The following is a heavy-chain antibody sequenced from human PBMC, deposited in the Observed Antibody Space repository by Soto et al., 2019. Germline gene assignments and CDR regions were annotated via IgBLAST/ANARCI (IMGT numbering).Heavy chain of an antibody. CDR1: GYTFTSYG. D-gene: IGHD2-2*01. V-gene: IGHV1-18*01. Sequence: ASVKVSCKASGYTFTSYGISWVRQAPGQGLEWMGWISAYTGNTNYAQNLQGRVTMTADKSTSTAYMELRRLRSEDTAVYLCARDWFALEFQHPRGFYYYAMDVWGQGPWVTVPS. J-gene: IGHJ6*02. CDR2: ISAYTGNT. CDR3: ARDWFALEFQHPRGFYYYAMDV.